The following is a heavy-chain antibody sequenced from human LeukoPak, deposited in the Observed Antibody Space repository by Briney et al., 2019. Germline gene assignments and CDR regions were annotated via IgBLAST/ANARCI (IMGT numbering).Heavy chain of an antibody. CDR3: AKGDGSSLAYYYGMDV. Sequence: GGSLRLSCAASGVTLSTYAMSWARQAPGKGLEWVSGISSSGSGDNTYYADSVKGRLTISRDNSKNTLYLQMNSLRAEDTAIYYCAKGDGSSLAYYYGMDVWGQGTTVTVSS. CDR2: ISSSGSGDNT. CDR1: GVTLSTYA. J-gene: IGHJ6*02. D-gene: IGHD1-26*01. V-gene: IGHV3-23*01.